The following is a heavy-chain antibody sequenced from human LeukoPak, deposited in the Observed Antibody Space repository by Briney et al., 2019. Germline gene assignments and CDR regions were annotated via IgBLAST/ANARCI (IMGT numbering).Heavy chain of an antibody. J-gene: IGHJ5*02. Sequence: PSETLSLTCTVSGGSISSYYWSGLRQPAGKGLEWIGRIYSSGSTNYNPSLKSRVTMSVDTSKNQFSLRLNSVTAADTALYYCAKGTGINHYHWFDPWGQGTLVTVSS. CDR1: GGSISSYY. D-gene: IGHD2-8*02. V-gene: IGHV4-4*07. CDR2: IYSSGST. CDR3: AKGTGINHYHWFDP.